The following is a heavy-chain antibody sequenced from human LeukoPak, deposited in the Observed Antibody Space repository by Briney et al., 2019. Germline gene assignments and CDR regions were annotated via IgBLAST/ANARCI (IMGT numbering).Heavy chain of an antibody. V-gene: IGHV4-39*07. CDR3: ARGNVLGIQLWLPRPRRAFDI. CDR2: INHSGST. J-gene: IGHJ3*02. D-gene: IGHD5-18*01. CDR1: GGSISSSSYY. Sequence: SETLSLTCTVSGGSISSSSYYWSWIRQPPGKGLEWIGEINHSGSTNYNPSLKSRVTISVDTSKNQFSLKLSSVTAADTAVYYCARGNVLGIQLWLPRPRRAFDIWGQGTMVTVSS.